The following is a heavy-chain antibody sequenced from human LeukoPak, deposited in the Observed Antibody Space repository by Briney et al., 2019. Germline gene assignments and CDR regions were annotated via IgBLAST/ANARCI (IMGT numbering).Heavy chain of an antibody. CDR1: GGSISSHY. CDR3: ARDSPTDLTTVTTHFDY. J-gene: IGHJ4*02. CDR2: IYTSGST. V-gene: IGHV4-4*07. D-gene: IGHD4-17*01. Sequence: PSETLSLTCTVSGGSISSHYWSWIRQPAGKGLEWIGRIYTSGSTNYNPSLKSRVTMSVDTSKNQFSLKLSSVTAADTAVYYCARDSPTDLTTVTTHFDYWGQGTLVTVSS.